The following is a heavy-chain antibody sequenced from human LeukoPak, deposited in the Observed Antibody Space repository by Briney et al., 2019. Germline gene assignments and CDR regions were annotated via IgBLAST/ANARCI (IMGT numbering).Heavy chain of an antibody. CDR3: ARAGRWVGATSYWYFAL. CDR1: GDSVSSNSAA. J-gene: IGHJ2*01. CDR2: TYYRSKWYN. Sequence: SQTLSLTCAISGDSVSSNSAAWNWIRQSPSRGLEWLGRTYYRSKWYNDYAVSVKSRITINPDTSKNQFSLQLNSVTPEDTAVYYCARAGRWVGATSYWYFALWGRGTLVTVSS. D-gene: IGHD1-26*01. V-gene: IGHV6-1*01.